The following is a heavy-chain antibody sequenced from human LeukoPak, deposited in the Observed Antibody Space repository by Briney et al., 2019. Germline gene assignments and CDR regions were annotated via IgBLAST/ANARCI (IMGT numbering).Heavy chain of an antibody. CDR2: ISSSSSYI. J-gene: IGHJ4*02. CDR1: GFTFSSYS. V-gene: IGHV3-21*01. CDR3: AREDILTGYYY. Sequence: GGSLRLSCAASGFTFSSYSMNWVRQAPGKGLEWVSSISSSSSYIYYADSVKGRCTISRDNAKNSLYLQLNSLRAEDTAVYYCAREDILTGYYYWGPGTLVTVSS. D-gene: IGHD3-9*01.